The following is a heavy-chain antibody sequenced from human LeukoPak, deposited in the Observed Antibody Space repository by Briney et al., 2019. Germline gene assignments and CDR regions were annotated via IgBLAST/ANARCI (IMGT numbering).Heavy chain of an antibody. V-gene: IGHV3-23*01. J-gene: IGHJ3*02. Sequence: GGSLRLSCAASGFTSSSYAMSWVRQAPGRGLEWVSAISGSGGNTYYADSVKGRFTISRDNSKNTLYLQMNSLRAEDSAAYYCAKLRSGTTGNVEIWGQGTMVTVSS. CDR1: GFTSSSYA. CDR3: AKLRSGTTGNVEI. D-gene: IGHD1-26*01. CDR2: ISGSGGNT.